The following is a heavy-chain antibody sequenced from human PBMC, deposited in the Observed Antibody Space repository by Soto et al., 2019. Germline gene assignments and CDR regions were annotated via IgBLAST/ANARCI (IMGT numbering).Heavy chain of an antibody. V-gene: IGHV1-69*13. Sequence: SVKVSCKASGNTVPNYAIHWVRQAPGQRLEWMGGIIPIFGTANYAQKFQGRVTITADESTSTAYMELRSLRSDDTAVYYCARDLPPVDYWGQGTLVTVSS. CDR3: ARDLPPVDY. CDR2: IIPIFGTA. J-gene: IGHJ4*02. CDR1: GNTVPNYA.